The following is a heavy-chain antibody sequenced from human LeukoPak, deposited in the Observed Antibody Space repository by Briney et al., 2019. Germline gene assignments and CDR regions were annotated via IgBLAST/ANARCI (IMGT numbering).Heavy chain of an antibody. CDR1: GDSISSGDYY. CDR2: IYYSGST. J-gene: IGHJ3*02. V-gene: IGHV4-31*03. CDR3: ARGDFIMITFGGVIVDPPDI. D-gene: IGHD3-16*02. Sequence: PSETLSLTCTVSGDSISSGDYYWSWIRQHPGKGLEWIGYIYYSGSTYYNPSLKSRVTISVDTSKNQFSLKLSSVTAADTAVYYCARGDFIMITFGGVIVDPPDIWGQGTMVTVSS.